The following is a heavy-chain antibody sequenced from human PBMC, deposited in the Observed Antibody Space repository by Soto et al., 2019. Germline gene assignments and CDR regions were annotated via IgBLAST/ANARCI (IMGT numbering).Heavy chain of an antibody. V-gene: IGHV4-59*08. CDR2: IYYSGST. CDR1: GGSISSYY. D-gene: IGHD1-26*01. Sequence: SETLSLTCTVSGGSISSYYWSWIRQPPGKGLEWIGYIYYSGSTNYNPSLKSRVTISVDTSKNQFSLKLSSVTAADTAVYYCARTPSFRLGGFLGDFDYWGQGIPVTVS. J-gene: IGHJ4*02. CDR3: ARTPSFRLGGFLGDFDY.